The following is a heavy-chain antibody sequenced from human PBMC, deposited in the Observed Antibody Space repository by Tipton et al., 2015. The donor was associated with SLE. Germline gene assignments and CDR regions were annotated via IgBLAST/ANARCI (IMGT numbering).Heavy chain of an antibody. CDR1: GFSFSNFA. V-gene: IGHV3-64*01. CDR2: IISNGGST. D-gene: IGHD3/OR15-3a*01. CDR3: VRASATSGLVLGGWFDP. J-gene: IGHJ5*02. Sequence: SLRLSCAASGFSFSNFAMHWVRQAPGKGLECVSGIISNGGSTYYANSVKGRFTISRDNSKNTLYLQMGSLRAEDMAVYYCVRASATSGLVLGGWFDPWGQGTLVTVSS.